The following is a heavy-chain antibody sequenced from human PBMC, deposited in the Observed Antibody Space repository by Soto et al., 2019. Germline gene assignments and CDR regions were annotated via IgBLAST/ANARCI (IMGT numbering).Heavy chain of an antibody. CDR3: AKPPLYHSGTYYNPDS. D-gene: IGHD3-10*01. V-gene: IGHV3-23*01. J-gene: IGHJ4*02. Sequence: EVQLLESGEGLVQPGGSLRLSCASSGFTFSSHTMSWVRQAPGKGLEWVSSISGSGGSTYYADSVKGRFTISRDNSKNTLYLHMNSLRVDDTAVYYCAKPPLYHSGTYYNPDSWGQGTLVTVSS. CDR2: ISGSGGST. CDR1: GFTFSSHT.